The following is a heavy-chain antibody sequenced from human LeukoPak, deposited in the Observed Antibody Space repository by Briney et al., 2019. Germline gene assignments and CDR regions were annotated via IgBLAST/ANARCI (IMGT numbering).Heavy chain of an antibody. J-gene: IGHJ6*03. CDR3: ARVYGEQQLEYYYYYMDV. CDR2: IYYSGST. Sequence: SETLSLTCTVSGGSISSGSYYWGWIRQPPGKGLEWIGNIYYSGSTYYNPSLKSRVTISIDTSKNQFSLKLSSVTAADTAVYYCARVYGEQQLEYYYYYMDVWGKGTTVTVSS. D-gene: IGHD6-13*01. V-gene: IGHV4-39*07. CDR1: GGSISSGSYY.